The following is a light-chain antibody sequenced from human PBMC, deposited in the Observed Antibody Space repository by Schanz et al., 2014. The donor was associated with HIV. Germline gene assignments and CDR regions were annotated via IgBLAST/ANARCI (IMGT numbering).Light chain of an antibody. V-gene: IGLV1-44*01. J-gene: IGLJ3*02. CDR1: RSTLERAP. CDR3: QSFDSSLNGVV. CDR2: KND. Sequence: QSVLTQPPSVSGTPGQRVTISCSGSRSTLERAPVDWYQPPPVTAPRLLIRKNDVRPSGVPDCFSGSKSGSSASLAISGLQAEDEADYFCQSFDSSLNGVVFGGGTKVTVL.